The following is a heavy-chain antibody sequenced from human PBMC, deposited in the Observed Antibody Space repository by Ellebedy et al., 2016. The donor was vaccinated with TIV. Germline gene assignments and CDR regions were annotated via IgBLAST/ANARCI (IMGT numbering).Heavy chain of an antibody. CDR3: ARLYGSGSKPYFYYYYYMDV. J-gene: IGHJ6*03. V-gene: IGHV4-34*01. CDR2: INHSGST. D-gene: IGHD3-10*01. Sequence: SETLSLXXAVYGGSFSGYYWSWIRQPPGKGLEWIGEINHSGSTNYNPSLKSRVTISVDTSKNQFSLKLSSVTAADTAVYYCARLYGSGSKPYFYYYYYMDVWGKGTTVTVSS. CDR1: GGSFSGYY.